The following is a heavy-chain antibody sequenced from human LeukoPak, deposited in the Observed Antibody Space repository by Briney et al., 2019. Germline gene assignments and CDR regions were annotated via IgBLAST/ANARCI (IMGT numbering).Heavy chain of an antibody. V-gene: IGHV3-7*01. J-gene: IGHJ4*02. CDR1: GFTFSGYW. Sequence: GGSLGLSCAASGFTFSGYWMSWVRQAPGKGLEWVANIKKDGSEKYNVDSVKGRFTISRDNANKSLYLQMNSLRAEDTAVYYCARESKGRSKIDYWGQGTLVTVSS. CDR2: IKKDGSEK. CDR3: ARESKGRSKIDY. D-gene: IGHD4-17*01.